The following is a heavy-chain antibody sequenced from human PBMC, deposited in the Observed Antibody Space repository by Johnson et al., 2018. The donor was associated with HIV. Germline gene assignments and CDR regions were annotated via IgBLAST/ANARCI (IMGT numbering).Heavy chain of an antibody. J-gene: IGHJ3*02. D-gene: IGHD6-13*01. V-gene: IGHV3-7*05. CDR1: GFSFSSYW. CDR2: IKQDGSEK. Sequence: EVQLVESGGGLVQPGGSLRLSCVATGFSFSSYWMSWVRQAPGTGLTWVANIKQDGSEKYYVDSVKGRFTLSRDNAKNSLYLQMNSLRAEDTAVYYCAKIAAAGTYDAFDIWGQGTMVTVSS. CDR3: AKIAAAGTYDAFDI.